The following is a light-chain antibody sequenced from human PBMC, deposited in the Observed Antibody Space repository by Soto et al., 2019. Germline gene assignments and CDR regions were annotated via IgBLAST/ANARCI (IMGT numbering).Light chain of an antibody. CDR1: SSKIGTGYA. V-gene: IGLV1-40*01. CDR2: DNN. J-gene: IGLJ2*01. CDR3: QSYDNSHDWDVV. Sequence: QSVLTQPPSMSGAPGQRVTISCTGSSSKIGTGYAVHWYQQLPGTAPKLLISDNNNRPSGVPDRFSGSKSGTSASLAITGLQAEDEADYYCQSYDNSHDWDVVFGGGTKLTVL.